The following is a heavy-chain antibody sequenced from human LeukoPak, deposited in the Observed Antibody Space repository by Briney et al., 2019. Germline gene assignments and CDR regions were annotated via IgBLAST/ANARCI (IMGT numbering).Heavy chain of an antibody. CDR3: ARDRSYAVNQGGWLDP. CDR1: GFTFSNFA. D-gene: IGHD2-2*01. V-gene: IGHV3-30*01. CDR2: TSDDGRKK. J-gene: IGHJ5*02. Sequence: GGSLRLSCVTSGFTFSNFAIHWVRQGPGKGLEWVAVTSDDGRKKYYADSVKGRFTISRDNSKNTLYLQMNSLRTDDTAIYYSARDRSYAVNQGGWLDPWGQGTLVSVSS.